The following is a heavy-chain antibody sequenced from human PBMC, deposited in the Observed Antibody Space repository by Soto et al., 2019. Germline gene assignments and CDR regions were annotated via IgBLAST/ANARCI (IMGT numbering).Heavy chain of an antibody. J-gene: IGHJ4*02. V-gene: IGHV3-15*01. Sequence: EVQLVESGGGLVKPGGSLRLSCAASGFTFSNAWMSWVRQAPGKGLEWVGRIKSKTDGGTTDYAAPVKGRFTISRDDSKNTLYLQMNSLKTEDTAVYYCTTEDSSGYYVFSTAYWGQGTLVTVSS. CDR3: TTEDSSGYYVFSTAY. CDR2: IKSKTDGGTT. D-gene: IGHD3-22*01. CDR1: GFTFSNAW.